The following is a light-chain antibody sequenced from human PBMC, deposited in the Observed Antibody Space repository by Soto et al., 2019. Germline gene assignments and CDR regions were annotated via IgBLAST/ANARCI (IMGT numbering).Light chain of an antibody. J-gene: IGKJ4*01. CDR1: QGIRTW. CDR3: QQANGFPLS. V-gene: IGKV1-12*01. CDR2: SAS. Sequence: DIQLTQSPSSVSASIGDRVTITCRASQGIRTWLAWYRQRPGNAAELLIYSASTLHSGVPSRFSGSGSGTEFTLTISSLQPEDFATYYCQQANGFPLSFGGGTTVESK.